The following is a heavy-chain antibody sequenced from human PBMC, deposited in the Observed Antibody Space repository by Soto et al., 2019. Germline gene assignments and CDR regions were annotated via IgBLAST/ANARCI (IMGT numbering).Heavy chain of an antibody. Sequence: EASVKVSCKASGYTFTDYYLHWVRQAPGQGLEWMGWISPKSGDTKYAQNFQGRVTMTRDTSIRATYMELSSLTSDDTAVYYCAKLAYYHYAMDVWGQGTTVTVSS. CDR3: AKLAYYHYAMDV. CDR1: GYTFTDYY. V-gene: IGHV1-2*02. J-gene: IGHJ6*02. CDR2: ISPKSGDT.